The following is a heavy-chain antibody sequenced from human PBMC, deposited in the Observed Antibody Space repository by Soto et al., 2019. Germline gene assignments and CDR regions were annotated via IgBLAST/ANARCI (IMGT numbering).Heavy chain of an antibody. Sequence: ASVKVSCKASGYTFSDYFIQWLRQAPGQGLEWVAWINPKTAATNYAKKFQDRVTVTSDTSFSTAYLELTRLRPDDTALYYCARIKWGLDYYSGMDVWGQGTTVTVSS. CDR1: GYTFSDYF. D-gene: IGHD1-26*01. J-gene: IGHJ6*02. CDR2: INPKTAAT. CDR3: ARIKWGLDYYSGMDV. V-gene: IGHV1-2*02.